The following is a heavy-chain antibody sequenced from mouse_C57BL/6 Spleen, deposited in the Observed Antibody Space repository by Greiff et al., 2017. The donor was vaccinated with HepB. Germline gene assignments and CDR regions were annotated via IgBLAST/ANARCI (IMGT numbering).Heavy chain of an antibody. CDR2: IYPGDGDT. CDR3: ARSGTYWYFDV. J-gene: IGHJ1*03. V-gene: IGHV1-80*01. CDR1: GYAFSSYW. Sequence: LQESGAELVKPGASVKISCKASGYAFSSYWMNWVKQRPGKGLEWIGQIYPGDGDTNYNGKFKGKATLTADKSSSTAYMQLSSLTSEDSAVYFCARSGTYWYFDVWGTGTTVTVSS. D-gene: IGHD4-1*01.